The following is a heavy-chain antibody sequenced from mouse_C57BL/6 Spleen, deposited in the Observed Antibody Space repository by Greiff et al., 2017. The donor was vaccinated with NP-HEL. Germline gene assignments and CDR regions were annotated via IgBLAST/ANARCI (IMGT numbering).Heavy chain of an antibody. J-gene: IGHJ2*01. CDR1: GFTFSDYG. Sequence: EVMLVESGGGLVKPGGSLKLSCAASGFTFSDYGMHWVRQAPEKGLEWVAYISSGSSTIYYADTVKGRFTISRDNAKNTLFLQMTSLRSEDTAMYYCAREIYYDYLPFDYWGQGTTLTVSS. V-gene: IGHV5-17*01. CDR2: ISSGSSTI. CDR3: AREIYYDYLPFDY. D-gene: IGHD2-4*01.